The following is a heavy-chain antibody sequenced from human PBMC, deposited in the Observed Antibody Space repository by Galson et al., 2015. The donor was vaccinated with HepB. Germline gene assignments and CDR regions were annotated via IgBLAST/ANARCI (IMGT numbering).Heavy chain of an antibody. CDR3: ARGGIAAAGTDY. Sequence: SVKVSCKASGGTFSSYAISWVRQAPGQGLEWMGGIIPIFGTANYAQKFQGRVTITADESTSTAYMELSSLRSEDTAVYCCARGGIAAAGTDYWGQGTLVTVSS. J-gene: IGHJ4*02. V-gene: IGHV1-69*13. CDR2: IIPIFGTA. CDR1: GGTFSSYA. D-gene: IGHD6-13*01.